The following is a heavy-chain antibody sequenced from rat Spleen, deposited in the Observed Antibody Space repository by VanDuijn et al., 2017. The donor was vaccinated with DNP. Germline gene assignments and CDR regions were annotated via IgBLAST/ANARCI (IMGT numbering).Heavy chain of an antibody. D-gene: IGHD1-1*01. CDR1: GVSLTSCN. V-gene: IGHV2S13*01. J-gene: IGHJ2*01. CDR2: IWSGGNT. CDR3: NTYYSGDY. Sequence: QVQLKESGPGLVQPSQTLSLSCTVSGVSLTSCNVHLVRQPPGKGLEWIGVIWSGGNTDYNSALKPRLSITRDTSKSQVFFTMNSLQTEDAGIYFCNTYYSGDYWGQGVMVTVSS.